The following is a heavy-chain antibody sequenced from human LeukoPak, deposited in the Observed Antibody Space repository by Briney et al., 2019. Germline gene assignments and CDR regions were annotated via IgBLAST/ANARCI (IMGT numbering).Heavy chain of an antibody. J-gene: IGHJ4*02. Sequence: GGSLRLSCAASGFTFSSYWMSWVRQAPGKGLEWVANIRQDGSEKYYVDSVKGRFTISRDNAKNSLYLQMNSLRAEDTAVYYCAKDPSGSYYDGWGQGTLVTVSS. CDR3: AKDPSGSYYDG. D-gene: IGHD1-26*01. CDR1: GFTFSSYW. CDR2: IRQDGSEK. V-gene: IGHV3-7*03.